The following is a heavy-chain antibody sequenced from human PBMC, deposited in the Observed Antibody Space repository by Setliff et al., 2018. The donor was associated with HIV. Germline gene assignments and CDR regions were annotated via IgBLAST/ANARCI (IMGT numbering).Heavy chain of an antibody. J-gene: IGHJ6*04. Sequence: ASVKVSCKASGHTFNNYDINWVRRATGQGLEWMGWMNPNSGATGYAQKFQGRVTMTRDTSISTAYMELSSLTSKDTAVYYCVSGKGVRGVIITGGLDVWGKGTTVTVSS. CDR3: VSGKGVRGVIITGGLDV. D-gene: IGHD3-10*01. CDR2: MNPNSGAT. V-gene: IGHV1-8*01. CDR1: GHTFNNYD.